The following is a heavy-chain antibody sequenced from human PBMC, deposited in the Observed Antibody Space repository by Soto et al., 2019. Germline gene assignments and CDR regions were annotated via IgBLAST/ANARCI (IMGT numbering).Heavy chain of an antibody. CDR2: TYDSRPP. Sequence: QVQLQESGPGLVKPSQTLSLTCTVSVASVSSAGRYWTWFRQHPGRGLEWIADTYDSRPPNYNPSLQSRFTISSDPPKNRFSLQMTSVTAAYTAVYYCATTPPQTGSRGAAAFDYWGQGTLVTVYS. V-gene: IGHV4-31*03. J-gene: IGHJ4*02. CDR1: VASVSSAGRY. CDR3: ATTPPQTGSRGAAAFDY. D-gene: IGHD1-26*01.